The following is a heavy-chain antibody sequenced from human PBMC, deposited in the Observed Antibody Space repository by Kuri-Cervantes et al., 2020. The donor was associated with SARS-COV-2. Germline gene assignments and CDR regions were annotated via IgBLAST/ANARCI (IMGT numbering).Heavy chain of an antibody. J-gene: IGHJ2*01. Sequence: SCKASGGTFSSYAMHWVRQAPGKGLEYVSAISSNGGSTYYADSVKGRFTISRDNSKNTLYLQMSSLRAEDMAVYYCAREGYFDLWGRGTLVTVSS. CDR3: AREGYFDL. CDR2: ISSNGGST. CDR1: GGTFSSYA. V-gene: IGHV3-64D*06.